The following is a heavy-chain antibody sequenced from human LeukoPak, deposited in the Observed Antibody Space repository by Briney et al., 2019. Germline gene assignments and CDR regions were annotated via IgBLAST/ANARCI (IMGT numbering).Heavy chain of an antibody. Sequence: GGSLRLSCAASGFTFSGYVMTWVRQPPGKGLQWVADISGSGGSTYYADSVKGRFSISRDNSKNTLYLQMNSLRAEDTAVYYCAKGYESTSYYYYYYMDVWGKGTTVTVSS. D-gene: IGHD2-2*01. CDR2: ISGSGGST. V-gene: IGHV3-23*01. CDR3: AKGYESTSYYYYYYMDV. J-gene: IGHJ6*03. CDR1: GFTFSGYV.